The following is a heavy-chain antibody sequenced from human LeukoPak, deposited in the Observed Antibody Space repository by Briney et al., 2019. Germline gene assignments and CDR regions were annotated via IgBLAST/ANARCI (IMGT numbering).Heavy chain of an antibody. Sequence: SETLSLTCAVSGGSISSSNWWSWVRQSPGKGLEWIGEIYHSGSTNYNPSLKSRVTISVDKSKNQFSLKLSSVTAADTAVYYCARGAGGYSYGYSDYWGQGTLVTVSS. CDR1: GGSISSSNW. D-gene: IGHD5-18*01. CDR2: IYHSGST. CDR3: ARGAGGYSYGYSDY. V-gene: IGHV4-4*02. J-gene: IGHJ4*02.